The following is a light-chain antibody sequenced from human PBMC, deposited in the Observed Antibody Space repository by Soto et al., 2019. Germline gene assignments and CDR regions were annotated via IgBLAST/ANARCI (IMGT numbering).Light chain of an antibody. V-gene: IGKV3D-11*02. CDR1: ETVANY. CDR2: EAS. J-gene: IGKJ5*01. CDR3: QQRWHWHSNT. Sequence: EIVLTQSPATLSLSPGQRATLSFRASETVANYLPWYQQKPGLPPTLLIYEASTRVIGIAARFSGSGSGTDFALTISSLGPEDFGVYYCQQRWHWHSNTFGQGTRLEIK.